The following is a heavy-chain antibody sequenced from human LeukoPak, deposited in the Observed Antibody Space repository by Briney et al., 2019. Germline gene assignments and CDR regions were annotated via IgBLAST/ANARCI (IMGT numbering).Heavy chain of an antibody. Sequence: SETLSLTCTVSGSSISSSSYYWGWIRQPPGKGLEWIGSMSYKYSGSTYYNPSLKSRVTISVDTSKNQLSLRLSSVTAADTAVYYCARHGMYSGSESDYDPFDYWGEGTLGTVSS. J-gene: IGHJ4*02. CDR3: ARHGMYSGSESDYDPFDY. D-gene: IGHD3-10*01. V-gene: IGHV4-39*01. CDR1: GSSISSSSYY. CDR2: MSYKYSGST.